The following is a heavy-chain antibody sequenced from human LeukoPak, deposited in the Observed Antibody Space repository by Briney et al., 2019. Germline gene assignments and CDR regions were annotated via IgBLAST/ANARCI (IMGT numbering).Heavy chain of an antibody. CDR1: GGSISSYY. D-gene: IGHD6-13*01. V-gene: IGHV4-59*01. CDR3: ARDGGYSRD. CDR2: IYYSGSN. Sequence: PSETLSLTCTVSGGSISSYYWSWIRQPPGKGLEWIGYIYYSGSNNYNPSLKRRVNISVETSKNQFSLKLSSVTAADTAVYYCARDGGYSRDWGQGTLVTVSS. J-gene: IGHJ4*02.